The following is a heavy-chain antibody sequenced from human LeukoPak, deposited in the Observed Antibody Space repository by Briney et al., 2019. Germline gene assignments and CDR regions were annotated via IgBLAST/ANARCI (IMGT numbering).Heavy chain of an antibody. CDR3: TRGGDAHKLGNF. D-gene: IGHD2-2*01. Sequence: SETLTLACSVSDDSIRTNSYYWAWIRQPPGKRLEWVGSLHFSGTPYYSPSLSSRVTVSRDTSKNHFSLNLKSVTATDTGVYFCTRGGDAHKLGNFWGPGILVTVSS. CDR2: LHFSGTP. V-gene: IGHV4-39*02. J-gene: IGHJ4*02. CDR1: DDSIRTNSYY.